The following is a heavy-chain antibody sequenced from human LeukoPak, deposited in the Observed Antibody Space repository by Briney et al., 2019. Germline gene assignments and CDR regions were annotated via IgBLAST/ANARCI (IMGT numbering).Heavy chain of an antibody. V-gene: IGHV1-69*06. CDR1: GGTFSSYA. J-gene: IGHJ4*02. D-gene: IGHD5-24*01. Sequence: SVKVSCKASGGTFSSYAISWVRQAPGQGLEWMGGIIPIFGTANYAQKFQGRVTITADKSTSTAYMELSSLRSEDTAVYYCASSRKVEMATIHYWGQGTLVTVSS. CDR3: ASSRKVEMATIHY. CDR2: IIPIFGTA.